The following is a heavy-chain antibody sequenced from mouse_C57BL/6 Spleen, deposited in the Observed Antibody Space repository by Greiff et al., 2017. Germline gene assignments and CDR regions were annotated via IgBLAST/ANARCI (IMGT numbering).Heavy chain of an antibody. J-gene: IGHJ4*01. CDR1: GYAFSSSW. CDR2: IYPGDGDT. V-gene: IGHV1-82*01. Sequence: QVQLKESGPELVKPGASVKISCKASGYAFSSSWMNWVKQRPGKGLEWIGRIYPGDGDTNYNGKIKGKATLTADKSSSTAYMQLSSLTSEDSAVYFCARDDYYAMDYWGQGTSVTVSS. CDR3: ARDDYYAMDY.